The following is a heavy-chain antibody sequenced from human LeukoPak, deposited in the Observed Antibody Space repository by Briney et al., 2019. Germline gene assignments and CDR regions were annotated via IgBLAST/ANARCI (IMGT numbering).Heavy chain of an antibody. CDR1: GFTFGSYA. CDR3: ARDSGGYYDSRDFDY. V-gene: IGHV3-23*01. CDR2: ISASGGST. D-gene: IGHD3-22*01. Sequence: GGSLRLSCAASGFTFGSYAMSWVRRAPGKGLEWVSAISASGGSTYYADSVKGRFTISRDNSMDTLYLQMNSLRAEDTAVYYCARDSGGYYDSRDFDYWGQGTLVTVSS. J-gene: IGHJ4*02.